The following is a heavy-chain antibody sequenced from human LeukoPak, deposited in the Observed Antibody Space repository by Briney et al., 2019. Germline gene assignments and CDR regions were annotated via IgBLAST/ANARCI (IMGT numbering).Heavy chain of an antibody. CDR1: GFTFSSYS. V-gene: IGHV3-21*01. CDR2: ISSSSSYI. Sequence: GGSLRLPCAASGFTFSSYSMNWVRQAPGKGLEWVSSISSSSSYIYYADSLKGRFTISRDNAKKSVYLQMNGLRAEDTAVYYCARGALDAATPFDSWGQGTLVTVSS. J-gene: IGHJ5*01. CDR3: ARGALDAATPFDS. D-gene: IGHD2-15*01.